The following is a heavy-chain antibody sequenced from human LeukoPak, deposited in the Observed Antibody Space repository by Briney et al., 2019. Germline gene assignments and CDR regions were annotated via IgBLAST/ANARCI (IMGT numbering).Heavy chain of an antibody. CDR1: RGSISSSSYY. J-gene: IGHJ4*02. CDR2: IYYSGST. V-gene: IGHV4-39*01. CDR3: ARHRSSGSEIDY. Sequence: SETLSLTCTVSRGSISSSSYYWDWIRQPPGKGLEWIGSIYYSGSTYYYPSLKSRVTISVDTSKNQFSLKLSAVTAADTAVYYCARHRSSGSEIDYWGQGTLVTVSS. D-gene: IGHD6-19*01.